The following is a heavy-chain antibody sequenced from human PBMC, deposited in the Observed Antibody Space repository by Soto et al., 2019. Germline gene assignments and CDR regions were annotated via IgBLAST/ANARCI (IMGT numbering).Heavy chain of an antibody. J-gene: IGHJ4*02. CDR2: ISGSSDTR. CDR3: ARATGYTNYGLDY. D-gene: IGHD4-4*01. Sequence: GSLRLSCAASGFTFSSYEMHWVREAPGKGLEWVSYISGSSDTRYIADSVKGRFTISRDNAKNSLYLQMNSLRAEDTAVYYCARATGYTNYGLDYWGEGTLVTVSS. CDR1: GFTFSSYE. V-gene: IGHV3-48*03.